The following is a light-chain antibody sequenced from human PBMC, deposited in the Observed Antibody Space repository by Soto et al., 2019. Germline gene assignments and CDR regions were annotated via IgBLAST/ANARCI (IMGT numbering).Light chain of an antibody. V-gene: IGKV3-15*01. CDR3: QQYNNWWT. CDR2: DAS. Sequence: EIVMTQSPATLSVSPGERATLSCRASQSVSSNLAWYQQKPGQAPRLLIYDASNRATGIPARFSGSGSGTEFTLTISSLQAEDFAVYYCQQYNNWWTFGQGTKVEIK. J-gene: IGKJ1*01. CDR1: QSVSSN.